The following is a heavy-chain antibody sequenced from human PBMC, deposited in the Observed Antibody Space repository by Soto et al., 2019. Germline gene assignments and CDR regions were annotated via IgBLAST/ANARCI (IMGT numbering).Heavy chain of an antibody. CDR2: INPNNGDT. J-gene: IGHJ5*01. V-gene: IGHV1-2*02. CDR3: EREEKNGFDS. Sequence: QVQLVQSGAEVKKPGASVKVSCKASGYTFTGYYMHWVRQAPGQGLEWMGWINPNNGDTKYAQRLQGRVTVTRDTSSNTISMELRRLTSDDTAVYYCEREEKNGFDSWGQGTLVTVSS. CDR1: GYTFTGYY.